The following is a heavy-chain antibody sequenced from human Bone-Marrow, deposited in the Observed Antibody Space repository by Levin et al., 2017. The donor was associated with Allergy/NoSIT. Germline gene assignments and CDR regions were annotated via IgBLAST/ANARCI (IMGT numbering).Heavy chain of an antibody. Sequence: GGSLRLSCAASGFTFSTYAISWVRQAPGKGLEWVSAVSGSGVTTYSADSVKGRFTISRDNSMNTVSLQMNSLRDEDTAVYYCAGGRRNCGGDCSGYYFDYWGQGTLVTVSS. CDR1: GFTFSTYA. D-gene: IGHD2-21*01. V-gene: IGHV3-23*01. CDR3: AGGRRNCGGDCSGYYFDY. J-gene: IGHJ4*02. CDR2: VSGSGVTT.